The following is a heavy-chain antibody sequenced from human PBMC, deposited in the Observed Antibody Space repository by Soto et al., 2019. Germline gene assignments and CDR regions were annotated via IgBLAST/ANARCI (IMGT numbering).Heavy chain of an antibody. CDR1: GFTFRDYA. Sequence: GGSLRLSCVASGFTFRDYAMTWVRQAAGKGMEWLATIGTGGDTYYAASAKGRCIISRDNSTNTTHLQLNIHRADDAAVYYYGRGLGANFPFSRWIAPWGQGTQVTVSS. V-gene: IGHV3-23*01. CDR2: IGTGGDT. D-gene: IGHD3-3*01. CDR3: GRGLGANFPFSRWIAP. J-gene: IGHJ5*02.